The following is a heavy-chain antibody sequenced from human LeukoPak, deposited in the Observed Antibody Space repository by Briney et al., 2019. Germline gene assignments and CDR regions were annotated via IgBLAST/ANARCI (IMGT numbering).Heavy chain of an antibody. CDR1: EFTFSGYD. Sequence: GGYLRLSCAASEFTFSGYDMHWVRQAPGKGLEWVSCISSSGGIIYYADSVKGRFTISRDHAKNSLYLQMNSLRAGDTAVYYCARNLDVWGQGTLVTVSP. V-gene: IGHV3-48*03. D-gene: IGHD1-1*01. CDR3: ARNLDV. J-gene: IGHJ4*02. CDR2: ISSSGGII.